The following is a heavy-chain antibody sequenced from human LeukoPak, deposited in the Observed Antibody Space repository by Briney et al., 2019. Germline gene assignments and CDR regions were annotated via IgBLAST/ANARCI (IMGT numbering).Heavy chain of an antibody. J-gene: IGHJ5*02. V-gene: IGHV5-51*01. CDR2: IYPGDSDT. Sequence: GESLKISCQGSGYDFANYWIAWVRQMPGKGLEWMGIIYPGDSDTKYSPSFQGQVTISADKSITTAYLQWSSLKASDTAMYYCARQDFGGNSIQLDPWGQGTLVTVSS. CDR1: GYDFANYW. CDR3: ARQDFGGNSIQLDP. D-gene: IGHD4-23*01.